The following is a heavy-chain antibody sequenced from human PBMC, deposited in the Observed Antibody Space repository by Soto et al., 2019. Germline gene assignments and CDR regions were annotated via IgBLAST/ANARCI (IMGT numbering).Heavy chain of an antibody. CDR1: GFTFSTYS. V-gene: IGHV3-21*01. CDR3: ARGDLGSYFFDY. J-gene: IGHJ4*02. CDR2: ISSGSSYI. Sequence: GGSLRLSCAASGFTFSTYSMNWVRQAPGKGLEWISSISSGSSYIYYADSLKGRFTISRDNAKNSLYLQMNSLRVEGTAVYFCARGDLGSYFFDYWGQGTVVTVSS. D-gene: IGHD3-10*01.